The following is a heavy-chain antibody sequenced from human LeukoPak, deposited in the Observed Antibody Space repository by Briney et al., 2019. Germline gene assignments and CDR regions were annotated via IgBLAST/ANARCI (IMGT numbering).Heavy chain of an antibody. Sequence: GGSLRLSCAASGFTFSSYRMNWVRQAPGKGLEWVSSISSSSSYIYYADSVKGRFTISRDNAKNSLYLQMNSLRAEDTAVYYCASHPTVTTSQGYWGQGTLVTVSS. V-gene: IGHV3-21*01. CDR1: GFTFSSYR. J-gene: IGHJ4*02. D-gene: IGHD4-17*01. CDR2: ISSSSSYI. CDR3: ASHPTVTTSQGY.